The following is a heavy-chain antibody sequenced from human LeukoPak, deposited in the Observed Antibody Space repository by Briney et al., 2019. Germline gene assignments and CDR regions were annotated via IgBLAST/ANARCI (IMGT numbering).Heavy chain of an antibody. D-gene: IGHD3-10*01. CDR1: GFPFSSYS. V-gene: IGHV3-48*04. Sequence: PGGSLRLSCAASGFPFSSYSMNWVRQAPGRGLEWISYITSYSSTIYYADSVKGRFTISRDNAKNSLYLQMNSLRAEDTAVYYCARDRSRGLLDAFDIWGQGTMVTVSS. J-gene: IGHJ3*02. CDR2: ITSYSSTI. CDR3: ARDRSRGLLDAFDI.